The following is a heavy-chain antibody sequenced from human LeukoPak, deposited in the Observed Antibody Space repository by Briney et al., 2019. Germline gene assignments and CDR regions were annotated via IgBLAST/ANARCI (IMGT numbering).Heavy chain of an antibody. CDR2: IHFSGST. D-gene: IGHD6-19*01. J-gene: IGHJ3*02. Sequence: SETLSLTCTVSGGSISNYYWSWIRQPPGKGLEWIGYIHFSGSTFYNPSLNSRITISSDTSKSQFSLKLSSVTAADTAVYYCAREIAVAGSAFDIWGQGTMVTVSS. CDR3: AREIAVAGSAFDI. V-gene: IGHV4-59*12. CDR1: GGSISNYY.